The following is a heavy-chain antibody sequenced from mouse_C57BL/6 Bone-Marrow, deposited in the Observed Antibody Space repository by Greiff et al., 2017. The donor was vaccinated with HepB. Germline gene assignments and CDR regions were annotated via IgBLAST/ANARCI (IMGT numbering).Heavy chain of an antibody. CDR3: ARPLYGNNPFAY. D-gene: IGHD2-1*01. J-gene: IGHJ3*01. CDR2: INPYNGGT. CDR1: GYTFTDYY. V-gene: IGHV1-19*01. Sequence: EVQLQQSGPVLVKPGASVKMSCKASGYTFTDYYMNWVKQSHGKSLEWIGVINPYNGGTSYNQKFKGKATLTVDKSSSTAYMELNSLTSEDSAVYYCARPLYGNNPFAYWGQGTLVTVSA.